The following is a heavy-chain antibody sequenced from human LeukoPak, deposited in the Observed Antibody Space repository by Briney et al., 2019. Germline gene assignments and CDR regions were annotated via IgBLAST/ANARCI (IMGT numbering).Heavy chain of an antibody. CDR1: GYTFTSYG. Sequence: ASVKVSCKASGYTFTSYGISWMRQAPGQGLEWMGCINANDGSTNYAQNFQDRVTMTRDTSINTADLELSRLKSGDTAIYYCARDVTLRTRSPLIYFDYWGQGFLVTVSS. CDR2: INANDGST. V-gene: IGHV1-18*01. CDR3: ARDVTLRTRSPLIYFDY. D-gene: IGHD2-2*01. J-gene: IGHJ4*02.